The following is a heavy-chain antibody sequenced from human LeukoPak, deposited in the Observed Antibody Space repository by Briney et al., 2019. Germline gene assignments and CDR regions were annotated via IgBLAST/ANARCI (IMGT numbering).Heavy chain of an antibody. Sequence: GASVKVSCKASGYTYTGYYMHWVRHAPEQGLEWMGWINPNSGGTNYAQKFQGRVTMTRDTSISTAYMELSRLRSDDTAVYYCARDLWAALPADAFDIWGQGTMVTVSS. CDR2: INPNSGGT. CDR3: ARDLWAALPADAFDI. CDR1: GYTYTGYY. J-gene: IGHJ3*02. V-gene: IGHV1-2*02. D-gene: IGHD2-2*01.